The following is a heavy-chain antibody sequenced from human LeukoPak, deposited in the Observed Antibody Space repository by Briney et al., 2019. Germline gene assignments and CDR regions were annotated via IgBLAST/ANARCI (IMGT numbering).Heavy chain of an antibody. V-gene: IGHV3-11*03. CDR3: ARGHYGLDV. J-gene: IGHJ6*02. Sequence: RGSLRLSCVASRFTFSAHYMSWIRQPPGKGLEWVSYIDISSGYTYYADSVKGRFTISRDNAKNSLYLQMDNLRAEDTAVYFCARGHYGLDVWGQGTSVTVSS. CDR2: IDISSGYT. CDR1: RFTFSAHY.